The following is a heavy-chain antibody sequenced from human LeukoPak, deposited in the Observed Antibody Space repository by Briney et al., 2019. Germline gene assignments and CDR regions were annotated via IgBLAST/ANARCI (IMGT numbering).Heavy chain of an antibody. J-gene: IGHJ4*02. CDR3: AKYPHKYYYDSSGYFDY. Sequence: GRSLRLSCAASGFTFSSYGMHWVRQAPGKGLEWVALIWYDGSNKYYTDSVKGRLTISRDNSKNTLYLQMNSLRAEDTAVYYCAKYPHKYYYDSSGYFDYWGQGTLVTVSS. V-gene: IGHV3-33*06. CDR1: GFTFSSYG. CDR2: IWYDGSNK. D-gene: IGHD3-22*01.